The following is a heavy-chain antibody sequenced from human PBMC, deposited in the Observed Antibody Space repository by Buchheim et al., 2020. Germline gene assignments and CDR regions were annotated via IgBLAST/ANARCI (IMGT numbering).Heavy chain of an antibody. J-gene: IGHJ4*02. Sequence: QVQLQQWGAGLLKPSETLSLTCAVYGGSFSGYYWSWIRQPPGKGLEWIGEINHSGSTNYNPSLKSRVTISVDTSKNQFSLKLSSVTAADTAVYYCARDSGYSSGWYNYWGQGTL. D-gene: IGHD6-19*01. CDR3: ARDSGYSSGWYNY. CDR2: INHSGST. CDR1: GGSFSGYY. V-gene: IGHV4-34*01.